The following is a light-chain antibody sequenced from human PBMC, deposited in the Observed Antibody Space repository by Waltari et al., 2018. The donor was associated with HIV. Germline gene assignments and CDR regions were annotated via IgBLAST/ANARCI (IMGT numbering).Light chain of an antibody. Sequence: QSVLTQPPSASGTPGQRVTISCSGSSSNIGRNYGYWYQQLPGTAPKLLIYRNNPRPSGGPDRFYGSKSGSSASLAISGLRSEDEADYYCAAWDDSLSGRVFGGGTKVTVL. CDR1: SSNIGRNY. CDR3: AAWDDSLSGRV. J-gene: IGLJ3*02. V-gene: IGLV1-47*01. CDR2: RNN.